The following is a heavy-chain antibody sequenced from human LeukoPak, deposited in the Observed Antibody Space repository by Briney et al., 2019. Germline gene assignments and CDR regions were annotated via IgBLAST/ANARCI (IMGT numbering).Heavy chain of an antibody. V-gene: IGHV3-53*01. Sequence: GSLRLSCAASEFSVKYNYMTWVRQAPGKGLEWVSLLYSAGSTNYADSVKGRFTTSRDDSKNTVYLQMNSLRAEDTAVYYCARWTNFHAFDIWGQGTLVTVSS. CDR1: EFSVKYNY. D-gene: IGHD1-1*01. CDR2: LYSAGST. J-gene: IGHJ3*02. CDR3: ARWTNFHAFDI.